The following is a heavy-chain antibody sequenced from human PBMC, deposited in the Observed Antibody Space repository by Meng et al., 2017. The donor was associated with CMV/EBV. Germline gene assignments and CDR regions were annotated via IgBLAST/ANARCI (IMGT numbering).Heavy chain of an antibody. J-gene: IGHJ6*02. V-gene: IGHV3-21*01. CDR3: ARDNDFWSGYYRYYYYYYGMDV. Sequence: GGSLRLSCAASGFTFSSYSMNWVRQAPGKGLEWVSSISSSSSYIYYADSVKGRFTISSDNAKNSLYLQMNSLRAEDTAVYYCARDNDFWSGYYRYYYYYYGMDVWGQGTTVTVSS. D-gene: IGHD3-3*01. CDR1: GFTFSSYS. CDR2: ISSSSSYI.